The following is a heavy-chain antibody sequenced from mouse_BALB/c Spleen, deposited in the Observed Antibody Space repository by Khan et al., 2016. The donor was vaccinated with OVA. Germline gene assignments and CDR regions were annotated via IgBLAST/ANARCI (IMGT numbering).Heavy chain of an antibody. CDR2: TNPTNGRI. V-gene: IGHV1S81*02. CDR1: GYTFTSYW. J-gene: IGHJ2*01. CDR3: ARIKKIVATYFDY. Sequence: QVQLQQSGAELVKAGASVKMSCKASGYTFTSYWMHWVKQRLGQGLEWFAETNPTNGRIYYNEKFKSKATLTVDKSSSTAYMLLSGLTFEDSAVYYCARIKKIVATYFDYWGQGTTLTVSS. D-gene: IGHD1-1*01.